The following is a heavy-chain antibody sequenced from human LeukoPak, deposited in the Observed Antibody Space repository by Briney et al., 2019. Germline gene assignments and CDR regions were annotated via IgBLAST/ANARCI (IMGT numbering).Heavy chain of an antibody. V-gene: IGHV4-4*02. D-gene: IGHD4-17*01. CDR2: IYHSGST. Sequence: PSETLSLTCAVSGGSISSSNWWSWVRQPPGKGLEWIGEIYHSGSTNYNPSLKSRVTISVDKSKNQFSLKLSSVTAADTAVYYCARDWGSDYGDSTHLDWGQGTLVTVSS. J-gene: IGHJ4*02. CDR1: GGSISSSNW. CDR3: ARDWGSDYGDSTHLD.